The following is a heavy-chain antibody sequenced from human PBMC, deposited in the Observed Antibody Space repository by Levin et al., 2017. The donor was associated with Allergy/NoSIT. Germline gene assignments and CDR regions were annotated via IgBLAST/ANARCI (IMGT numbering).Heavy chain of an antibody. V-gene: IGHV3-30-3*01. CDR3: ARDRVYQWRTDPDY. CDR1: GFTFSSYA. CDR2: ISYDGSNK. Sequence: GGSLRLSCAASGFTFSSYAMHWVRQAPGKGLEWVAVISYDGSNKYYADSVKGRFTISRDNSKNTLYLQMNSLRAEDTAVYYCARDRVYQWRTDPDYWGQGTLVTVSS. D-gene: IGHD2-2*01. J-gene: IGHJ4*02.